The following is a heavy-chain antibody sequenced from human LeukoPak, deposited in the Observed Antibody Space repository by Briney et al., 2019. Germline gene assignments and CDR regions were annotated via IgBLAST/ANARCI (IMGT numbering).Heavy chain of an antibody. J-gene: IGHJ3*02. Sequence: GASVKVSCKASGGTFSSYAISWVRQAPGQGLEWMGWINPNSGGTNYAQKFQGRVTMTRDTSISTAYMELSRLTSDDTAMYYCAKVGTFDIWGQGTMVTVSS. V-gene: IGHV1-2*02. CDR1: GGTFSSYA. CDR2: INPNSGGT. CDR3: AKVGTFDI.